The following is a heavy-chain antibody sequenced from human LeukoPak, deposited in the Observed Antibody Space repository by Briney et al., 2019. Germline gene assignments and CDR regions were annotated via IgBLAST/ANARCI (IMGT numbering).Heavy chain of an antibody. J-gene: IGHJ4*02. V-gene: IGHV6-1*01. CDR3: ARARRQWLVGANIRGDNPPYYYDY. D-gene: IGHD6-19*01. Sequence: SQTLSLTCAISGDSVSSNSAAWNWIRQSPSRGLEWLGRTYYRSKWYNDYAVSVKSRITINPDTSKNQFSLQLNSVTPEDTAVYYCARARRQWLVGANIRGDNPPYYYDYWGQGILVTVSS. CDR1: GDSVSSNSAA. CDR2: TYYRSKWYN.